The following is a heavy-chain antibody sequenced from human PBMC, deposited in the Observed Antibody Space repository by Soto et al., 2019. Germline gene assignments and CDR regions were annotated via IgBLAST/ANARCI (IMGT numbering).Heavy chain of an antibody. CDR2: IYWDDDK. J-gene: IGHJ3*02. D-gene: IGHD3-22*01. CDR1: GGSISRYYWN. Sequence: TLSLTCTVSGGSISRYYWNWIRQPPGKALEWLALIYWDDDKRYSPSLKSRLTITKDTSKNQVVLTMTNMDPVDTATYYCAHRQFLLAAFDIWGQGTMVT. CDR3: AHRQFLLAAFDI. V-gene: IGHV2-5*08.